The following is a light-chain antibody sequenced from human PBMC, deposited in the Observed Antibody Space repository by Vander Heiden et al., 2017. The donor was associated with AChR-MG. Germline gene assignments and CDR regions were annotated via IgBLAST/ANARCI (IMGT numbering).Light chain of an antibody. J-gene: IGKJ2*02. CDR2: AAS. CDR1: QSVSSNS. V-gene: IGKV3-20*01. Sequence: EIVLTQSPGTLSLSPGESTTLSCRASQSVSSNSLAWYRQTPGQAPRLLIYAASSRAAGIPDRFSGSGSGTDFTLTISRLEPEDFAVYYCQQDVCSPGTFGQGTKLEIK. CDR3: QQDVCSPGT.